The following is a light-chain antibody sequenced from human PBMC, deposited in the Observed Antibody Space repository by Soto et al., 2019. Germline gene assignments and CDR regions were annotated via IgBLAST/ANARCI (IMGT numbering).Light chain of an antibody. J-gene: IGKJ5*01. V-gene: IGKV3-20*01. Sequence: EIVLTQSPGTLSLSPGERATLSCRASQSVSSSYLAWYQQKPGQAPRLLIYGASSRATGIPYRFSGSGSGTDFTLTISILEPEDFAVYYCQQYGSSPPITFGQGTRLEIK. CDR3: QQYGSSPPIT. CDR1: QSVSSSY. CDR2: GAS.